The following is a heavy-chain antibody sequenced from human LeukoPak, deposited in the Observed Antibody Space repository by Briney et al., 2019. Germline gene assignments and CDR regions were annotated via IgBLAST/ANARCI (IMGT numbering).Heavy chain of an antibody. CDR2: IYSDGSSY. V-gene: IGHV3-74*03. Sequence: RGSLRLSCAASGFTFSSYWMHWVRQAPGKGLVWVSRIYSDGSSYTADSAKGRFTISRDNAKDTLYLQMNSLRVEDTAVYYCARGGGIYGLWDYWGQGTLVTVSS. CDR1: GFTFSSYW. CDR3: ARGGGIYGLWDY. D-gene: IGHD1-26*01. J-gene: IGHJ4*02.